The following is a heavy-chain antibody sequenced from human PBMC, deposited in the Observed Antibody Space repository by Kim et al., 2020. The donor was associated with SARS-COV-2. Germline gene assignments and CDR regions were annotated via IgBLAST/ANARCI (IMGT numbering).Heavy chain of an antibody. Sequence: GGSLRLSCAASGFTFSSYGMHWVRQAPGKGLEWVAVISYDGSNKYYADSVKGRFTISRDNSKNTLYLQMNSLRAEDTAVYYCARDFRGMRQQPPYYYYYGMDVWGQGTTVTVSS. CDR3: ARDFRGMRQQPPYYYYYGMDV. CDR2: ISYDGSNK. D-gene: IGHD6-13*01. V-gene: IGHV3-33*05. J-gene: IGHJ6*02. CDR1: GFTFSSYG.